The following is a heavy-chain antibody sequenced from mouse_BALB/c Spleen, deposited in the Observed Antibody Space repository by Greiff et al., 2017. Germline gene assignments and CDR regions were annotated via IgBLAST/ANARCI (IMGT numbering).Heavy chain of an antibody. Sequence: VHVKQSGPELVKPGASVKMSCKASGYTFTSYVMHWVKQKPGQGLEWIGYINPYNDGTKYNEKFKGKATLTSDKSSSTAYMELSSLTSEDSAVYYCARGDPSYYYAMDYWGQGTSVTVSS. CDR2: INPYNDGT. CDR3: ARGDPSYYYAMDY. V-gene: IGHV1-14*01. D-gene: IGHD3-3*01. J-gene: IGHJ4*01. CDR1: GYTFTSYV.